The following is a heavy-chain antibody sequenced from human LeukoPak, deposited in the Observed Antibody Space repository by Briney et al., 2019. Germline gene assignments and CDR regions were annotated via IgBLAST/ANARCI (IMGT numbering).Heavy chain of an antibody. D-gene: IGHD3-10*01. CDR1: GYSISSGYY. V-gene: IGHV4-38-2*02. J-gene: IGHJ4*02. CDR2: IYHSGST. Sequence: SETLSLTCTVSGYSISSGYYWGWIRQPPGKGLEWIGSIYHSGSTYYNPSLKSRVTISVDTSKNQFSLKLSSVTAADTAVYYCARGDMVRGVIIPSNYFDYWGQGTLVTVSS. CDR3: ARGDMVRGVIIPSNYFDY.